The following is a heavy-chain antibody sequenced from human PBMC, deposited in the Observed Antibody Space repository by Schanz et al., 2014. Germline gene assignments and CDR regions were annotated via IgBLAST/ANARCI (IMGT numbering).Heavy chain of an antibody. CDR3: ARAGQDFEYSSLSPIWYFDL. Sequence: QVQLVQSGAEVKKPGSSVKVSCKASGGTFSSYAFSWVRQAPGQGLEWMGWLNPDSGETLYAQRFQGRVTLTRDTSIRTAYMDLRSLLSDDAAVYYCARAGQDFEYSSLSPIWYFDLWGRGTLVTVSS. J-gene: IGHJ2*01. D-gene: IGHD6-6*01. CDR1: GGTFSSYA. V-gene: IGHV1-2*02. CDR2: LNPDSGET.